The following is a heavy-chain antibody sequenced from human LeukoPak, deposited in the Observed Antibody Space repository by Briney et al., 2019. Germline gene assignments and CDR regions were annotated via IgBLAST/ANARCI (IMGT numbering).Heavy chain of an antibody. V-gene: IGHV1-8*01. Sequence: ASVKVSCKASGYTFTSYDINWVRQATGQGLEWMGWMNPNSGNTGYAQKFQGRVTMTRNTSISTAYMELSSLRSEDTAVYYCATSVVRGYYDFWSGYYKYGMDVWGQGTTVTVPS. CDR2: MNPNSGNT. CDR1: GYTFTSYD. CDR3: ATSVVRGYYDFWSGYYKYGMDV. J-gene: IGHJ6*02. D-gene: IGHD3-3*01.